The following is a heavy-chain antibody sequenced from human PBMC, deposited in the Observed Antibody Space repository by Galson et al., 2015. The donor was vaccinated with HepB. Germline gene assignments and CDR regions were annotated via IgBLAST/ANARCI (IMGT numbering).Heavy chain of an antibody. D-gene: IGHD2-2*02. CDR2: IIPIFGTA. V-gene: IGHV1-69*13. CDR1: GGTFSSYA. J-gene: IGHJ6*03. Sequence: SVKVSCKASGGTFSSYAISWVRQAPGQGLEWMGGIIPIFGTANYAQKFQGRVTITADESTSTAYMELSSLRSEDTAVYYCATNRFGCSSTSCYTSDDYYYMDVWGKGTTVTVSS. CDR3: ATNRFGCSSTSCYTSDDYYYMDV.